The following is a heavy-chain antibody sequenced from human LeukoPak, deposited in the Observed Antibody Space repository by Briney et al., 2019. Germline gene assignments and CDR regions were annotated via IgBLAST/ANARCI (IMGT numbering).Heavy chain of an antibody. V-gene: IGHV3-7*01. Sequence: PGGSLRLSCAASEFTFSSYWMSWVRQAPGKGLEGVANIKQDGREKYYVDSVKGRFTISRDNAKNSLYLQMNSLRAEDTAVYYCARDTRGYDILTGYYEYYFDYWGQGTLVTVSS. CDR1: EFTFSSYW. D-gene: IGHD3-9*01. J-gene: IGHJ4*02. CDR3: ARDTRGYDILTGYYEYYFDY. CDR2: IKQDGREK.